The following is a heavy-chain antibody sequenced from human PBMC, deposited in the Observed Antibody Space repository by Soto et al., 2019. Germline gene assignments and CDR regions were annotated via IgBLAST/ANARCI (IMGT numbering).Heavy chain of an antibody. Sequence: PSETLSLTSAVYGGSFSGYYWSWIRQPPGKGLEWIGEINHSGNTNYNPSLKSRVTISVDTSKNQFSLKLSSVTAADTAVYYCARHNYDGSAYYYYYYGMDVCGQGTMVT. CDR3: ARHNYDGSAYYYYYYGMDV. J-gene: IGHJ6*01. CDR1: GGSFSGYY. D-gene: IGHD3-22*01. CDR2: INHSGNT. V-gene: IGHV4-34*01.